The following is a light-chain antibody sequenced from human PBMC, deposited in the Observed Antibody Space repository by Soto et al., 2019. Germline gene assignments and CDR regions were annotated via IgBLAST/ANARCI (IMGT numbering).Light chain of an antibody. V-gene: IGLV2-18*02. CDR2: DVN. J-gene: IGLJ1*01. Sequence: QSALTQPPSVSGSPGQSVAISCTGTSSDIGSSNGVPWYQQPPGTAPKLMIYDVNNRPSGVPDRFSGSKSGNTASLTISGLQAEDEADYYCSSYTSSNTYVFGTGTKVTVL. CDR1: SSDIGSSNG. CDR3: SSYTSSNTYV.